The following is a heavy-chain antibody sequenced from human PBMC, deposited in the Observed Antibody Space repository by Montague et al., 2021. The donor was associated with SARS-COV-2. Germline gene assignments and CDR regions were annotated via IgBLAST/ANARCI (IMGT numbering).Heavy chain of an antibody. J-gene: IGHJ5*02. V-gene: IGHV4-59*02. CDR2: VHYSGKT. D-gene: IGHD1-14*01. CDR3: ARHHISTMYGYSWFDP. Sequence: LVKPTQTLTLTCTVSGVSVKNYYWSWIRQPPGKGLEWIGYVHYSGKTKSDPSLQNPISISLDASKNQFYLSLTSVTSADAAVYYCARHHISTMYGYSWFDPWGRGTLVTVSS. CDR1: GVSVKNYY.